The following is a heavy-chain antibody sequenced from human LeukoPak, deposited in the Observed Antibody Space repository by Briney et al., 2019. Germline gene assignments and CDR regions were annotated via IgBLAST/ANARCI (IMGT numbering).Heavy chain of an antibody. J-gene: IGHJ4*02. Sequence: SVKVSCKASGGTFCSYAISWVRQAPGQGLEWMGGIIPIFATANHAEKFQGRVTITAGESTSTAYMELSSLRSEDTAVYYCARDHLGYGSGSPFDYWGQGTLVTVSS. CDR3: ARDHLGYGSGSPFDY. D-gene: IGHD3-10*01. V-gene: IGHV1-69*13. CDR1: GGTFCSYA. CDR2: IIPIFATA.